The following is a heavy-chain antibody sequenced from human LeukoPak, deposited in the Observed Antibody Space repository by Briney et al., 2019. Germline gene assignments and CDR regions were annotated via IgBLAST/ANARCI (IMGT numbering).Heavy chain of an antibody. D-gene: IGHD4-23*01. J-gene: IGHJ3*01. CDR1: GGSISSNY. Sequence: SETLSLTCTVYGGSISSNYWSWFRQPPGKGLEWIGYIYYSGDTHYNPSLRSRVTISVDSSKTQFSLNLNSVTAADTAVYYCARDTRWNAFDVWGQGTMVTVSS. V-gene: IGHV4-59*01. CDR3: ARDTRWNAFDV. CDR2: IYYSGDT.